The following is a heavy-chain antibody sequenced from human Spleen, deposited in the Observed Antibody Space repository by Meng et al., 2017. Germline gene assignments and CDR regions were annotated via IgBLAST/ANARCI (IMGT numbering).Heavy chain of an antibody. Sequence: GESLKISCAASGFTLSTYWMHWVRQAPGKGLVWVSRINSDGSDTSYADSVKGRFTISRDDAKNTVYLQMNSLRAEDTAVYYCARSILVGALPHWYFDLWGRGTLVTVSS. CDR1: GFTLSTYW. CDR2: INSDGSDT. D-gene: IGHD1-26*01. J-gene: IGHJ2*01. V-gene: IGHV3-74*01. CDR3: ARSILVGALPHWYFDL.